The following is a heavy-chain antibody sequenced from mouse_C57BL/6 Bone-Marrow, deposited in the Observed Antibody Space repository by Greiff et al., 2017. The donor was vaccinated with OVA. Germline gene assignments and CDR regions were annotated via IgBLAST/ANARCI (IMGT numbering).Heavy chain of an antibody. CDR1: GYTFPSYW. J-gene: IGHJ2*01. V-gene: IGHV1-5*01. Sequence: VPLPESGTVLSRPGASVTMSCTTSGYTFPSYWLHWVKPRPGPGLAWIGAIYPGNSDTSYNQKFKGKAKLTAVTSASTAYMELSSLTNEDSAVYYCTRGDRPFDYWGQGTTLTVSS. CDR2: IYPGNSDT. CDR3: TRGDRPFDY.